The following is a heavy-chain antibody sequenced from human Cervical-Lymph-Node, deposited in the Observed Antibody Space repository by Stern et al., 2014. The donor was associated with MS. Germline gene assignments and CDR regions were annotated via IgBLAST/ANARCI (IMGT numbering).Heavy chain of an antibody. CDR1: GFTFDDYA. CDR3: AKAEPYCSSTSCSGWGHFDY. Sequence: EVQLLESGGGLVQPGRSLRLSCEASGFTFDDYAMHWVRQAPGKGLEWVSGISWNSGSIAYADSVKGRFTISRDNAKNSLYLQMNSLRAEDTALYYCAKAEPYCSSTSCSGWGHFDYWGQGTLVTVSS. J-gene: IGHJ4*02. D-gene: IGHD2-2*01. CDR2: ISWNSGSI. V-gene: IGHV3-9*01.